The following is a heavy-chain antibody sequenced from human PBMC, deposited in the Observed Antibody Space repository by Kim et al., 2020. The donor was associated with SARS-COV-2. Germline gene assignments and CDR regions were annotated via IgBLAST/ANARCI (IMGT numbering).Heavy chain of an antibody. J-gene: IGHJ4*01. CDR1: GDSISGYY. Sequence: SETLSLTCNVSGDSISGYYWSWIRQPPGKGLEWIGYIYNMGTTNYNPSLESRVTISVDTSKTQFSLNLNSVTAADTAMYYCARGTYYYDSSGYYMYYFD. D-gene: IGHD3-22*01. V-gene: IGHV4-59*01. CDR2: IYNMGTT. CDR3: ARGTYYYDSSGYYMYYFD.